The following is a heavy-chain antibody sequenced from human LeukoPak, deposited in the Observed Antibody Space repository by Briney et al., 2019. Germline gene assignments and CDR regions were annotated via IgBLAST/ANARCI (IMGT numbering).Heavy chain of an antibody. D-gene: IGHD2-15*01. Sequence: GGSLRLSCAASGFTFVTYAMSWVRQAPGKGLEWVATIGNSGSDTYYTDSVKGRFTISRDNSKNTLYLQMNSLTAEDTAVYYCALRYYYLNYWGQGTLVSVLS. J-gene: IGHJ4*02. CDR2: IGNSGSDT. CDR3: ALRYYYLNY. CDR1: GFTFVTYA. V-gene: IGHV3-23*05.